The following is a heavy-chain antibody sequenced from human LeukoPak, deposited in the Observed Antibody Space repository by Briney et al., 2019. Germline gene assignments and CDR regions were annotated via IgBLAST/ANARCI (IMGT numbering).Heavy chain of an antibody. CDR2: ISYDGSDK. Sequence: GGSLRLSCEGSGVSLSSYAMHWVRQAPGKGLEWVAFISYDGSDKFYADSVKGRFTISRDNSKNTLYLQMNSLRTEDTAVYYCAKETNAFDMWGRGTMVTVSS. J-gene: IGHJ3*02. CDR1: GVSLSSYA. V-gene: IGHV3-30*18. CDR3: AKETNAFDM.